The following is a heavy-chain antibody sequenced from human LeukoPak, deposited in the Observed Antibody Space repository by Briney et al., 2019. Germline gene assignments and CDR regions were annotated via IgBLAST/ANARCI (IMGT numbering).Heavy chain of an antibody. Sequence: SQTLSLTCTVSGGSISKSSYYWGWIRQPPGKGLEWIGTMYYSGSTYYNPSLKSRVTISVDTSKTQFSLKLSSVTAADTAVYYCARVTAVGRYFDYWGQGTLVIVSS. CDR3: ARVTAVGRYFDY. D-gene: IGHD4-23*01. CDR1: GGSISKSSYY. J-gene: IGHJ4*02. CDR2: MYYSGST. V-gene: IGHV4-39*07.